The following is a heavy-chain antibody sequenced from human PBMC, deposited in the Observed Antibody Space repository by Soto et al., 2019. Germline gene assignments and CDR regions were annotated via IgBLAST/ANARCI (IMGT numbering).Heavy chain of an antibody. CDR2: INHSGST. CDR3: ARARIAARRVDY. J-gene: IGHJ4*02. D-gene: IGHD6-6*01. CDR1: GGSFSGYY. V-gene: IGHV4-34*01. Sequence: PSETLSLTCAVYGGSFSGYYWSWIRQPPGKGLEWIGEINHSGSTNYNPSLKSRVTISVDTSKNQFSLKLSSATAADTAVYYCARARIAARRVDYWGQGTLVTVSS.